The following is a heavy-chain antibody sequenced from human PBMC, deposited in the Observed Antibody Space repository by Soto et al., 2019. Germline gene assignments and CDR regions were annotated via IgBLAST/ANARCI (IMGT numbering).Heavy chain of an antibody. J-gene: IGHJ5*02. CDR2: TSSSSSDT. CDR1: GFTLSDYY. Sequence: KPGGSLRLSCAASGFTLSDYYMSWIRQAPGKGLEWVSYTSSSSSDTNYADSVKGRFTISRDNAKNSLYLQMNSLRAEDTAVYYCARGQYWFDPWGQGTLVTVSS. V-gene: IGHV3-11*06. CDR3: ARGQYWFDP.